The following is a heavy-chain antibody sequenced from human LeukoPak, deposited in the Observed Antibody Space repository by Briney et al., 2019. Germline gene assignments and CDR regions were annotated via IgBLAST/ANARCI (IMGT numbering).Heavy chain of an antibody. CDR3: ARSRYGDYVGY. Sequence: SETLSLTCTVSGGSISSGGYYWSWIRQHPGKGLEWIGYIYYSGSTYYNPSLKSRVTISVDTSKSQFSLKLSSVTAADTAVYYCARSRYGDYVGYWGQGTLVTVSS. J-gene: IGHJ4*02. V-gene: IGHV4-31*03. CDR1: GGSISSGGYY. CDR2: IYYSGST. D-gene: IGHD4-17*01.